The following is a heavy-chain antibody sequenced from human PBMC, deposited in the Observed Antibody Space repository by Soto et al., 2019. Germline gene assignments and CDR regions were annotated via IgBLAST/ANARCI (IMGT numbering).Heavy chain of an antibody. V-gene: IGHV3-23*01. CDR1: GFTFSSYA. CDR2: ISGSGGST. CDR3: AKDIVGVLLLFGEHYFDY. J-gene: IGHJ4*02. D-gene: IGHD3-10*01. Sequence: EVQLLESGGGLVQPGGSLRLSGAASGFTFSSYAMSWVRQAPGKGLEWVSAISGSGGSTYYADSVKGRFTISRDNSKNTLYLQMNRLRDEDTAVYYCAKDIVGVLLLFGEHYFDYWGQGTLVTVSS.